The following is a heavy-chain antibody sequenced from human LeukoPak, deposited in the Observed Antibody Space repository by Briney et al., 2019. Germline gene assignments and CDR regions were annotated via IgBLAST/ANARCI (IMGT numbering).Heavy chain of an antibody. J-gene: IGHJ4*02. V-gene: IGHV4-34*01. D-gene: IGHD3-10*01. CDR3: ARGKNYYGSGSYYYYFDY. CDR2: INHSGST. Sequence: SETLSLTCAVYGGSFSGYYWSWIRQPPGKGLEWIGEINHSGSTNYNPSLKSRVTISVDTSMNQFSLKLSSVTAADTAVYYCARGKNYYGSGSYYYYFDYWGQGTLVTVSS. CDR1: GGSFSGYY.